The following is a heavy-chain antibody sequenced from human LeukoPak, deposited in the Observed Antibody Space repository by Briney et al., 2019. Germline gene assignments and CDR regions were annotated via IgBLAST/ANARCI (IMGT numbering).Heavy chain of an antibody. D-gene: IGHD2-21*02. J-gene: IGHJ6*02. V-gene: IGHV1-2*02. CDR3: ARDRDCGGDCFYYYYYGMDV. CDR2: INPNSGGT. Sequence: GASVKVSCKASGYTFTGYYMHWVRQASGQGLEWMGWINPNSGGTNYAQKFQGRVTMTRDTSISTAYMELSRLRSDDTAVYYCARDRDCGGDCFYYYYYGMDVWGQGTTVTVSS. CDR1: GYTFTGYY.